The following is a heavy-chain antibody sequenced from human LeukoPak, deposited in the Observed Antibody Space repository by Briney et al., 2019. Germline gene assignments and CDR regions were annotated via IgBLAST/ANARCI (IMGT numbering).Heavy chain of an antibody. CDR3: TKRVKYGGTWDHFAD. V-gene: IGHV3-23*01. D-gene: IGHD1-26*01. Sequence: GGSLRLSCAASGFTFDNYRMSWVRQAPGKGLEWVSTVNADGGNTYYADSVKGRFTISRDNSKSTLTLQMNSLRVEDTALYYCTKRVKYGGTWDHFADWGQGTLVTVSS. CDR1: GFTFDNYR. J-gene: IGHJ4*02. CDR2: VNADGGNT.